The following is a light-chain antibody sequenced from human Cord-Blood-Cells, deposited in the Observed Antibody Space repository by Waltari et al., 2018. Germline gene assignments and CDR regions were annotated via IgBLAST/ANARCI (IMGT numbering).Light chain of an antibody. CDR2: DVS. J-gene: IGLJ2*01. CDR3: SSYTSSSTPVV. CDR1: SSDVGGYNY. Sequence: QSALTQPASVSGSPGQSITISCTGTSSDVGGYNYVACYQQHPGNAPKLMIYDVSNRPSGVSNRFSGSKSGNTASLTISGLQAEDEADYYCSSYTSSSTPVVFGGGTKLTVL. V-gene: IGLV2-14*01.